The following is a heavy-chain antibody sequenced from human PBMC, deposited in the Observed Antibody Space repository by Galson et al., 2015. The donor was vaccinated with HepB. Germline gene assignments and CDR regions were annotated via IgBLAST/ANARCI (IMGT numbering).Heavy chain of an antibody. V-gene: IGHV4-39*01. CDR1: GGSITNTYSY. CDR3: ARHRYRYETTGYYFDY. CDR2: IYYSGIT. J-gene: IGHJ4*02. Sequence: ETLSLTCTVSGGSITNTYSYWGWIRQPPGKGPEWIGNIYYSGITYYNPSFKSRVTISVDTSKNQFSLKLNSVTAADTAVYYCARHRYRYETTGYYFDYWGQGILVTVSS. D-gene: IGHD3-16*02.